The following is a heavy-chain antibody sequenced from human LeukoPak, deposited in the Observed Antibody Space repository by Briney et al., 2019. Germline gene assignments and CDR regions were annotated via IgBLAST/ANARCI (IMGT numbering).Heavy chain of an antibody. V-gene: IGHV4-38-2*02. CDR1: GYSITSAYY. CDR2: FFLKGST. CDR3: AADYGDYRFDL. D-gene: IGHD4-17*01. J-gene: IGHJ2*01. Sequence: SETLSLTCTVSGYSITSAYYWGWIRQPPGKGLEWIGSFFLKGSTYYNPSLKSRVTISVDTSKNQFSLKLSSVTAADTAVYYCAADYGDYRFDLWGRGTLVTVSS.